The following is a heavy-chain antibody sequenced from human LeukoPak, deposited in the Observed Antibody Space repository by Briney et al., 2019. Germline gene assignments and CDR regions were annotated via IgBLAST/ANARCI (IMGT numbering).Heavy chain of an antibody. D-gene: IGHD3-22*01. CDR3: ARASDSSGYYPYYFDY. CDR1: GGSVSSGSYY. J-gene: IGHJ4*02. Sequence: SETLSLTCTVSGGSVSSGSYYWSWIRQPPGKGLEWIGYIYYSGSTNYNPSLKSRVTISVDTSKNQFSLKLSSVTAADTAVYYCARASDSSGYYPYYFDYWGQGTLVTVSS. CDR2: IYYSGST. V-gene: IGHV4-61*01.